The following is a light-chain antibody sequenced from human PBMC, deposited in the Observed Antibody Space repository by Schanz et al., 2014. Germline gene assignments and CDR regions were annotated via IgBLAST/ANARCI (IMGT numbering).Light chain of an antibody. J-gene: IGLJ2*01. CDR2: GNN. Sequence: QSVLTQPPSVSGAPGQRVTISCTGSSSNIGAGYDVHWYQHLPGTAPKLLIYGNNNRPSGVPDRFSVSKSGTSASLAISGLQAEDEADYYCQSYDSSLSLVVFGGGTKLTVL. CDR1: SSNIGAGYD. V-gene: IGLV1-40*01. CDR3: QSYDSSLSLVV.